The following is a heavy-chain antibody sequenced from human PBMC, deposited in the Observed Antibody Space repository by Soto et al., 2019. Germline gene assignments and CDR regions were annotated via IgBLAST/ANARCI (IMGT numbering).Heavy chain of an antibody. CDR2: ISGSSTYI. J-gene: IGHJ1*01. Sequence: GGSLRLSCAASGFTFSSYSMNWVRQAPGKGLEWVSSISGSSTYIYSADSVTGRFAISRDTAKNSLFLQMNSLRAEDTAVYYCANQTQVTRNGEYFQHWGQGALVTVSS. V-gene: IGHV3-21*01. D-gene: IGHD4-4*01. CDR3: ANQTQVTRNGEYFQH. CDR1: GFTFSSYS.